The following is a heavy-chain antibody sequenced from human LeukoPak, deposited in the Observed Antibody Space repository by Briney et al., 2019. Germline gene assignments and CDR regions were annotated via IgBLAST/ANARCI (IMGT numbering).Heavy chain of an antibody. D-gene: IGHD1-26*01. CDR1: GGSISSYY. J-gene: IGHJ4*02. Sequence: SETLSLTCTLSGGSISSYYWSWIRQIPGKGLEWIGYIYYSGSTNCNPSLKSRVTISVDTSKNQFSLKLSSVTAADTAVYFCARHGASGSYLYYFDYWGQGTLVTVSS. CDR3: ARHGASGSYLYYFDY. CDR2: IYYSGST. V-gene: IGHV4-59*08.